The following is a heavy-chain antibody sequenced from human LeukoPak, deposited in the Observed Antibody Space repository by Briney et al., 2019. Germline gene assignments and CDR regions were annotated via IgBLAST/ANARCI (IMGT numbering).Heavy chain of an antibody. D-gene: IGHD3-10*01. CDR2: INPSGGST. J-gene: IGHJ6*04. CDR3: ARGRVLLWFGEVYYYYGMDV. CDR1: GYTFTSYY. Sequence: ASVKVSCKASGYTFTSYYMHWVRQAPGQGLEWMGIINPSGGSTSYAQKFQGRVTMTRDTSTSTVYMELSSLRSEDTAVYYCARGRVLLWFGEVYYYYGMDVWAKGPRSPSPQ. V-gene: IGHV1-46*01.